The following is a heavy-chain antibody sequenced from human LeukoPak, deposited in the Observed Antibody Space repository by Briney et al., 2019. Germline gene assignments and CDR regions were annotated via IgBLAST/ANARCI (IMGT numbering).Heavy chain of an antibody. CDR1: GYTFTSYD. Sequence: GASVKVSCKASGYTFTSYDINWVRQATGQGREWRGWMNPNSGNTGYAQKFQGRVTMTRNTSISTAYMELSSLRSEDTAVYYCARGAGQPRITYYDFWSGQPPYYYYYMDVWGKGTTVTVSS. CDR2: MNPNSGNT. D-gene: IGHD3-3*01. CDR3: ARGAGQPRITYYDFWSGQPPYYYYYMDV. J-gene: IGHJ6*03. V-gene: IGHV1-8*01.